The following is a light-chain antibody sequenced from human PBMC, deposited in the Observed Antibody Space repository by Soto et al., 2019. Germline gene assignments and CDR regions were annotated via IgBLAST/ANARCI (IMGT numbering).Light chain of an antibody. Sequence: EIVLTQSPATLSLSPGERATLSCRASQSVSSYLAWYQQKPGQAPRLLIYDASNRATGIPARFSGSGSGTDFILTISSLEHDDFAVYYCQQRSDWPSTFGGGTKVQIK. CDR2: DAS. CDR1: QSVSSY. CDR3: QQRSDWPST. J-gene: IGKJ4*01. V-gene: IGKV3-11*01.